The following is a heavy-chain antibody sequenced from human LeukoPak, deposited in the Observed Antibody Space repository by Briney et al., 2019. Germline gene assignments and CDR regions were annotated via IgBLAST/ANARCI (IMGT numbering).Heavy chain of an antibody. D-gene: IGHD3-9*01. V-gene: IGHV1-69*13. Sequence: SVKVSCKASGGTFSSYAISWVRQAPGQGLEWMGGIIPIFGTANYAQKFQGRVTITADESTSTAYMELSSLRSEDTAVYYCAREGYDILTGYHYGQNWFDPWGQGTLVTVPS. J-gene: IGHJ5*02. CDR2: IIPIFGTA. CDR3: AREGYDILTGYHYGQNWFDP. CDR1: GGTFSSYA.